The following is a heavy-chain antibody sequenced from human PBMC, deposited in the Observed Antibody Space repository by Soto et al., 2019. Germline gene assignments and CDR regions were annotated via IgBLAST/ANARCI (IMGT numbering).Heavy chain of an antibody. CDR1: GGSFSGYY. D-gene: IGHD3-22*01. Sequence: SETLSVTCAVYGGSFSGYYWSWIRQPPGKGLEWIGEINHSGSTNYNPSLKSRVTISVDTSKNQFSLKLSSVTAADTAVYYCARGRGLLTYYYYGMDVWGQGTTVTVSS. CDR2: INHSGST. J-gene: IGHJ6*02. CDR3: ARGRGLLTYYYYGMDV. V-gene: IGHV4-34*01.